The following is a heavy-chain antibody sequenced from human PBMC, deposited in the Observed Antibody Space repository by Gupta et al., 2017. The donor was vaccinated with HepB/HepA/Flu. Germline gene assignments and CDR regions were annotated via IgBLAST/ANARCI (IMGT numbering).Heavy chain of an antibody. J-gene: IGHJ4*02. CDR2: IKQDGSEK. Sequence: GGSLRLSCAASGFTFSSYWISWVRQAPEKGLEWVANIKQDGSEKYYVDSVKGRFTISRDIAKNSLYLQMNSLRAEDTAVYYCARGDNSSGSGTDYWGQGTLVTVSS. CDR3: ARGDNSSGSGTDY. CDR1: GFTFSSYW. D-gene: IGHD6-19*01. V-gene: IGHV3-7*01.